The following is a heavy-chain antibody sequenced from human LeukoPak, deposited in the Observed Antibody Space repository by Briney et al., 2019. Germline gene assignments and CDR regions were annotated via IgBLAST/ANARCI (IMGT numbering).Heavy chain of an antibody. Sequence: GGSLRLSCAASGFTFSSYEMNWVRQAPGKGLEWVSYISSSGSTIYYADSVKGRFTISRDNAKNSLYLQMNSLRAEDTAVYYCARGGVRNYFDYWGQGTLVTVSS. CDR2: ISSSGSTI. V-gene: IGHV3-48*03. J-gene: IGHJ4*02. CDR3: ARGGVRNYFDY. CDR1: GFTFSSYE. D-gene: IGHD3-3*01.